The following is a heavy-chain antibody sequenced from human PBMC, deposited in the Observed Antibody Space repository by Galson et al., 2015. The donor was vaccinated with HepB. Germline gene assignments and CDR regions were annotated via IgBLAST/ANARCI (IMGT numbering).Heavy chain of an antibody. CDR3: AREAVAGRGWD. V-gene: IGHV1-69*01. Sequence: ISWVRQAPGQGLEWMGGIIPIFGTANYAQKFQGRVTITADESTSTAYMELSSLRSEDTAVYYCAREAVAGRGWDWGQGTLVTVSS. CDR2: IIPIFGTA. D-gene: IGHD6-19*01. J-gene: IGHJ4*02.